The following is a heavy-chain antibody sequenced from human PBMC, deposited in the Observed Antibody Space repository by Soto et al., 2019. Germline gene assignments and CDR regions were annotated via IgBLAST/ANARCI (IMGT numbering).Heavy chain of an antibody. CDR2: INHSGST. J-gene: IGHJ6*02. CDR3: ARGPRSSSWSVLLIYGMDV. CDR1: GGSFSGYY. D-gene: IGHD6-13*01. V-gene: IGHV4-34*01. Sequence: QVQLQQWGAGLLKPSETLSLTCAVYGGSFSGYYWSWIRQPPGKGLEWIGEINHSGSTNYNPSLTSRVTISVDTSKNQFSLKLSSVTAADTAVYYCARGPRSSSWSVLLIYGMDVWGQGTTVTVSS.